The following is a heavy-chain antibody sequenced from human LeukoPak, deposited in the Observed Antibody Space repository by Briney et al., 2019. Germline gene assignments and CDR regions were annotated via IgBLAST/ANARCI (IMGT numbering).Heavy chain of an antibody. J-gene: IGHJ4*02. CDR3: ASAWRTGDNYFDY. V-gene: IGHV1-18*01. CDR1: GYTFTNNG. CDR2: ISGYNGNT. Sequence: ASVKVSCKTSGYTFTNNGISWVRHAPGQGLEWMGWISGYNGNTNYAQKLQGRVTMTTDTSTSTAYMELRSLRPDDTAVYYCASAWRTGDNYFDYWGQGTLVTVSS. D-gene: IGHD1-1*01.